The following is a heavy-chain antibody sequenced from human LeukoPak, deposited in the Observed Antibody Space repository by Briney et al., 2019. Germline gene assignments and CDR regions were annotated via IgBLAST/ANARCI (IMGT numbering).Heavy chain of an antibody. Sequence: ASVKVSCRASGGTFSSYAISWVRQAPGQGLEWMGGIIPIFGTANYAQKFQGRVTITADESTSTAYMELSSLRSEDTAVYYCARDTMDGSGSYYSLDYWGQGTLVTVSS. J-gene: IGHJ4*02. V-gene: IGHV1-69*13. CDR3: ARDTMDGSGSYYSLDY. CDR1: GGTFSSYA. D-gene: IGHD3-10*01. CDR2: IIPIFGTA.